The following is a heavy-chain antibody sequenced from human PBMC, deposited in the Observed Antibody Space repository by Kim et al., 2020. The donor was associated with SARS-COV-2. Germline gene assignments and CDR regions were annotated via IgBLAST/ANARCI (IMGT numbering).Heavy chain of an antibody. CDR1: GYTFTSYG. Sequence: ASVKVSCKASGYTFTSYGISWVRQAPGQGLEWMGWISAYNGNTNYAQKLQGRVTMTTDTSTSTAYMELRSLRSDDTAVYYCARVLCGGDCYDYYYYGMDVWGQGTTVTVSS. V-gene: IGHV1-18*01. D-gene: IGHD2-21*02. J-gene: IGHJ6*02. CDR2: ISAYNGNT. CDR3: ARVLCGGDCYDYYYYGMDV.